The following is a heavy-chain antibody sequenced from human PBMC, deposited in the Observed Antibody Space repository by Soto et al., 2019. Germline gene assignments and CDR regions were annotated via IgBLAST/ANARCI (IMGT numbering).Heavy chain of an antibody. J-gene: IGHJ5*02. CDR3: ARVIWSGHLTSDL. V-gene: IGHV3-48*02. CDR2: ISSSSSTI. Sequence: EVQVVESGGGLVQPGGSLRLSCAASGFTFSSNSMNWVRQAPGKGLEWISYISSSSSTIYANSVKGRFTITRDNAKNSLYLQMTSLRDDDTAVYYCARVIWSGHLTSDLWGQGTLVTVSS. D-gene: IGHD3-3*01. CDR1: GFTFSSNS.